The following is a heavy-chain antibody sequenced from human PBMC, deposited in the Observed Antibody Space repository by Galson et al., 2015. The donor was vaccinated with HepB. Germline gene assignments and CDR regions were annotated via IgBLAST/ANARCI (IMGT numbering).Heavy chain of an antibody. J-gene: IGHJ5*02. Sequence: SVKVSCKAFGYTFTAYYVHWVRQAPGQGLEWMGWIHPNSGDTDYAQKFQGRVTMTRDTSISTAYMELSRLKSDDAAVYYCARVWCNSSNCYGLNWFDPWGQGTLVAVSS. V-gene: IGHV1-2*02. CDR3: ARVWCNSSNCYGLNWFDP. CDR1: GYTFTAYY. CDR2: IHPNSGDT. D-gene: IGHD2-2*01.